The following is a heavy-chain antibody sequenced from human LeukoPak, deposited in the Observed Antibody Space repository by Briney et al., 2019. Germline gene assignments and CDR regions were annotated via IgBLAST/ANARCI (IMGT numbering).Heavy chain of an antibody. J-gene: IGHJ4*02. CDR2: INPNSGGT. Sequence: ASVKVSYKASGYTFTVYYMHWVRQAPGQGLEGMGWINPNSGGTNYAQKFQGRVTMTRDTSISTAYMELSRLRSDDTAVYYCARDRLEAYYYDSSGYLFDYWGQGTLVTVSS. D-gene: IGHD3-22*01. CDR3: ARDRLEAYYYDSSGYLFDY. V-gene: IGHV1-2*02. CDR1: GYTFTVYY.